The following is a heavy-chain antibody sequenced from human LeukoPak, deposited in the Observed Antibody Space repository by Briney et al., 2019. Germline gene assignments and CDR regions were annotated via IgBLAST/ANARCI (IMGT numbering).Heavy chain of an antibody. CDR2: INPNSGGT. CDR1: GYTFTGYY. J-gene: IGHJ4*02. D-gene: IGHD1-26*01. CDR3: TRSPVGASQVLRY. V-gene: IGHV1-2*02. Sequence: ASVKVSCKASGYTFTGYYMHWVRQAPGQGLEWMGWINPNSGGTNYAQKFQGRVTMTRDTSISTAYMELSRLRSDDTAVYYCTRSPVGASQVLRYWGQGTLVTVSS.